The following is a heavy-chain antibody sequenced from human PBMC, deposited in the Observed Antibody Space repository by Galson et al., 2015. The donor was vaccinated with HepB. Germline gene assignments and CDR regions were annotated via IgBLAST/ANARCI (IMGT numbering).Heavy chain of an antibody. Sequence: SVKVSCKAPGYTFTSYAMHWVRQAPGQRLEWMGWINAGNGNTKYSQKFQGRVTITRDTSASTAYMELSSLRSEDTAVYYCARDRVMATIYYFDYWGQGTLVTVSS. CDR3: ARDRVMATIYYFDY. V-gene: IGHV1-3*01. D-gene: IGHD5-24*01. CDR1: GYTFTSYA. CDR2: INAGNGNT. J-gene: IGHJ4*02.